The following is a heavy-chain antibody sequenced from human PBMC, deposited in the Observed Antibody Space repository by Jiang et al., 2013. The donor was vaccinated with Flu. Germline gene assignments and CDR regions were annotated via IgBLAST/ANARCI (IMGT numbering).Heavy chain of an antibody. V-gene: IGHV4-38-2*01. CDR2: IYHSGST. Sequence: SLTCAVSGYPSAVVTYWGWIRQPPGKGLEWIGSIYHSGSTYYNPSLKSRVTISVDTSKNQFSLKLSSVTAADTAVYYCARGVYDFWSGYFDYWGQGTLVTVSS. CDR1: GYPSAVVTY. J-gene: IGHJ4*02. CDR3: ARGVYDFWSGYFDY. D-gene: IGHD3-3*01.